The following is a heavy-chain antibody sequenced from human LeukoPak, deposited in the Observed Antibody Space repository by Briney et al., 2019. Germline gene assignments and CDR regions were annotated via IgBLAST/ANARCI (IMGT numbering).Heavy chain of an antibody. J-gene: IGHJ4*02. Sequence: SETLSLTCTVSGGSLSSYYWSWIRQPPRKGLEWIGYIYYSGSTNYNPSLKSRVTISVDTSKNQFSLKLSSVTAADTAVYYCARDSRLNHFDYWGQGTLVTVSS. CDR2: IYYSGST. CDR1: GGSLSSYY. V-gene: IGHV4-59*01. CDR3: ARDSRLNHFDY. D-gene: IGHD2-2*01.